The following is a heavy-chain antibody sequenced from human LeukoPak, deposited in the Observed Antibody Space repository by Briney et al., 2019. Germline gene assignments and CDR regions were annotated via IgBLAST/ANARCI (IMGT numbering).Heavy chain of an antibody. CDR3: ATCPPLKYSSGWYPRSYYGMDV. CDR2: ISGSGGST. J-gene: IGHJ6*02. Sequence: GGSLRLSCAASGFTFSSYAMSWVRQAPGKGLEWVSAISGSGGSTYHADSVKGRFTISRDNSKNTLYLQMNSLRAEDTAVYYCATCPPLKYSSGWYPRSYYGMDVWGQGTTVTVSS. CDR1: GFTFSSYA. V-gene: IGHV3-23*01. D-gene: IGHD6-19*01.